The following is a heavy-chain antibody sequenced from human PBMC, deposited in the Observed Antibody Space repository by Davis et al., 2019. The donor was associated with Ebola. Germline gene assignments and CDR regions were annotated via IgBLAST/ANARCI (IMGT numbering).Heavy chain of an antibody. V-gene: IGHV1-8*01. J-gene: IGHJ4*02. Sequence: AASVKVSCKASGYTFTGYDINWVRQASGQGLEWMAWMDPNSGDTGYAQKFQGRVTVTRDASISTAYMEVGSLRSDDTAVYYCARAQFPTTSDHWGQGTLVTVSS. CDR3: ARAQFPTTSDH. CDR1: GYTFTGYD. D-gene: IGHD1-1*01. CDR2: MDPNSGDT.